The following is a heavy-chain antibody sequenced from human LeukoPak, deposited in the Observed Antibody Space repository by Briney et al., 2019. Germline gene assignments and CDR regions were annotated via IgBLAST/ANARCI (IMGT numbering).Heavy chain of an antibody. CDR2: ISSSSSTI. CDR1: GFTFSSYS. Sequence: GGSLRLSCAASGFTFSSYSMNWVRQAPGKGLEWVSYISSSSSTIYYADSVKGRFTISRDNAKNSLYLQMNSLRDEDTAVYYCARDFCSGSSCYLDYWGQGTLVTVSS. V-gene: IGHV3-48*02. CDR3: ARDFCSGSSCYLDY. D-gene: IGHD2-15*01. J-gene: IGHJ4*02.